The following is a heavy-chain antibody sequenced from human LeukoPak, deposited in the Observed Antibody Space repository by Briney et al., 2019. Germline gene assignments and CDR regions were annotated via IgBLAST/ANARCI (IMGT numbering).Heavy chain of an antibody. Sequence: SETLSLTCTVSGGSISTYYWSWIRQPPGKGLEWIGYTHYSGSTNYNPSLKSRVTISVDRPKNQFSLKLSPVTAADTAVYYCARVLGSSGFYYFDCWGQGTLVTVSS. J-gene: IGHJ4*02. D-gene: IGHD3-22*01. CDR3: ARVLGSSGFYYFDC. CDR1: GGSISTYY. CDR2: THYSGST. V-gene: IGHV4-59*01.